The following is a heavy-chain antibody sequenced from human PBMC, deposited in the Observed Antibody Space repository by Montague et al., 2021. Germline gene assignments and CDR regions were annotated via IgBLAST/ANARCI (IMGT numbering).Heavy chain of an antibody. J-gene: IGHJ4*02. CDR2: IYYSGST. Sequence: SETLSLTCTVSGGSISSSSYYWGWIRQPPGKGLEWIGSIYYSGSTYYNPSLKSRVTISVDTSKNQFSLKLSSVTAADTAVYYCANSSRGRWLQYYFDYWGQGTLVTVSS. CDR3: ANSSRGRWLQYYFDY. V-gene: IGHV4-39*01. CDR1: GGSISSSSYY. D-gene: IGHD5-24*01.